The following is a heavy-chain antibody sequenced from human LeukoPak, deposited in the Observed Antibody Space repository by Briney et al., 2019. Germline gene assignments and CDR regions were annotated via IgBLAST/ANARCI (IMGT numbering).Heavy chain of an antibody. CDR2: INHSGST. V-gene: IGHV4-34*01. J-gene: IGHJ5*02. CDR1: GFTFSDYY. D-gene: IGHD2-2*01. CDR3: ARGSQDIVVVPAARHGWWFDP. Sequence: LRLSCAASGFTFSDYYMSWIRQPPGKGLEWIGEINHSGSTNYNPSLKSRVTISVDTSKNQFSLKLSSVTAADTAVYYCARGSQDIVVVPAARHGWWFDPWGQGTLVTVSS.